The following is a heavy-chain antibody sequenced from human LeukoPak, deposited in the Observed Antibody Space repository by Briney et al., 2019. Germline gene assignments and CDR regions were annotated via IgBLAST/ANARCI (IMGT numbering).Heavy chain of an antibody. Sequence: SETLSLTCTVSGGSISSRSCCWGWIRQPPGKGLEWIGTIYYSGSTYYNPSLESRVTISVDTSKNQFSLKLSSVTAADTAVYYCARFRASPASKRFDPWGQGTLVTVSS. V-gene: IGHV4-39*07. CDR2: IYYSGST. CDR1: GGSISSRSCC. J-gene: IGHJ5*02. CDR3: ARFRASPASKRFDP.